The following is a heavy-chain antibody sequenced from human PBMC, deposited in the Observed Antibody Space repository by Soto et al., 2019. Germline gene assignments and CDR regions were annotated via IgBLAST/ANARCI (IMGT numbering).Heavy chain of an antibody. J-gene: IGHJ6*02. CDR3: AKDLTGYCSSTSCCTPYYYYGMDV. CDR1: GSTFDDYT. CDR2: ISWDGGST. Sequence: GGSLRLSCAASGSTFDDYTMHWVRQAPGKGLEWVSLISWDGGSTYYADSVKGRFTISRDNSKNSLYLQMNSLRTEDTALYYCAKDLTGYCSSTSCCTPYYYYGMDVWGQGTTVTVSS. V-gene: IGHV3-43*01. D-gene: IGHD2-2*02.